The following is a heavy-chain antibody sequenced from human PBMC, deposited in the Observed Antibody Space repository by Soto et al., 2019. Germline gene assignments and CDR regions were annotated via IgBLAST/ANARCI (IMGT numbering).Heavy chain of an antibody. J-gene: IGHJ4*02. D-gene: IGHD1-1*01. CDR1: VFSLTSNEMR. CDR3: ARTTHTGTDY. CDR2: IDWDDET. Sequence: SGPTLVNPTQTLTLTCTFSVFSLTSNEMRVTWIRQAPGKALEWLARIDWDDETFYNSALRTRLTVSKDSSKNQVVLTMTNMDPVDTATYYCARTTHTGTDYWGQGILVTVSS. V-gene: IGHV2-70*04.